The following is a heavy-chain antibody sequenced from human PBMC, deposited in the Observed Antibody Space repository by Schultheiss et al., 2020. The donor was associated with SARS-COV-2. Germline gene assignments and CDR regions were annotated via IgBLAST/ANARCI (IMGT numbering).Heavy chain of an antibody. V-gene: IGHV3-23*01. CDR1: GFTFSTYN. D-gene: IGHD6-19*01. CDR2: ISGSGATT. J-gene: IGHJ4*02. CDR3: ASASSAWSYFDS. Sequence: GGSLRLSCAASGFTFSTYNMNWVRQAPGKGLEWVSAISGSGATTYYSDSVKGRFTISRDNSKNTLYLQMNSLKFEDTAVYYCASASSAWSYFDSWGQGTLVTVSS.